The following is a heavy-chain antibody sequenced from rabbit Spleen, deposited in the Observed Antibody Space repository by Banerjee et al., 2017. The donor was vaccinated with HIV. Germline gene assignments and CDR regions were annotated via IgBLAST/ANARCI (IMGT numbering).Heavy chain of an antibody. Sequence: QEQLEESGGGLVKPGASLTLTCTASGFSFSNDYYVCWVRQAPGKGLEWIACIVAGTNGYNYYASWAKGRFTISRTPSTTVTLQMTSLTAADTATYFCARDPYGRNSGSGEFILWGQGTLVTVS. CDR1: GFSFSNDYY. CDR2: IVAGTNGYN. D-gene: IGHD1-1*01. V-gene: IGHV1S45*01. J-gene: IGHJ4*01. CDR3: ARDPYGRNSGSGEFIL.